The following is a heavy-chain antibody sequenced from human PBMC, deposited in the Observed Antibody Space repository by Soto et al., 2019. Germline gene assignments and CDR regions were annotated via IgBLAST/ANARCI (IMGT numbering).Heavy chain of an antibody. V-gene: IGHV3-30*04. CDR2: IAYDGSNK. D-gene: IGHD1-1*01. CDR3: ARDLQAGTDNVNWFDP. J-gene: IGHJ5*02. CDR1: GFSISRSA. Sequence: QVQLVESGGGVVQPGRSLRLSCAASGFSISRSAMHWVRQAPGKGPEWVAVIAYDGSNKWYADSAKGRFTISRDNSKNTLYLHMTSLRGEDTAVYYCARDLQAGTDNVNWFDPWGQGTLVTVYS.